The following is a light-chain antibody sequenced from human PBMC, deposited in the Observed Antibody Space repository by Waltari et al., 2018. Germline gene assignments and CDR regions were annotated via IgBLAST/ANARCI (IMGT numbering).Light chain of an antibody. J-gene: IGLJ2*01. Sequence: QSVLTQPPSVSGTPGQRVTISCSGSSSNIACNSVNWYQQVPGKAPKLLIYNYRQWPSGVSDRFSGTKSYSSASLAISGLRSEDEAHYYCATWDANLNGVVFGGGTKLTVL. V-gene: IGLV1-44*01. CDR1: SSNIACNS. CDR2: NYR. CDR3: ATWDANLNGVV.